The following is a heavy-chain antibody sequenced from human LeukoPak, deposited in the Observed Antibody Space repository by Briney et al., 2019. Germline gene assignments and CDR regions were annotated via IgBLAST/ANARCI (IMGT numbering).Heavy chain of an antibody. CDR2: ISYDGSNK. D-gene: IGHD2-21*01. Sequence: PGRSLRLSCAASGFTFSSYAMHWVRQAPGKGLEWVAVISYDGSNKYYADSVKGRFTISRDNSKNTLYLQMNSLRAEDTAVYYCARDTHSGALDYWGQGTLVTVSS. CDR1: GFTFSSYA. J-gene: IGHJ4*02. V-gene: IGHV3-30-3*01. CDR3: ARDTHSGALDY.